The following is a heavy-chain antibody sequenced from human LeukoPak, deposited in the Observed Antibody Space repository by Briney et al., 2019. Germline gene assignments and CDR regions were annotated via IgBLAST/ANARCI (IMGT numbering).Heavy chain of an antibody. Sequence: PGGSLGLSCAASGFTLSSYSMNWVRQAPGKGLEWVSSISRSSAYIYYADSVKGRFTISRDNAKNSLYLQMNSLRAEDTAVYYCARVASSGYYYIDYWGQGTLVTVSS. D-gene: IGHD3-22*01. J-gene: IGHJ4*02. CDR3: ARVASSGYYYIDY. CDR1: GFTLSSYS. CDR2: ISRSSAYI. V-gene: IGHV3-21*01.